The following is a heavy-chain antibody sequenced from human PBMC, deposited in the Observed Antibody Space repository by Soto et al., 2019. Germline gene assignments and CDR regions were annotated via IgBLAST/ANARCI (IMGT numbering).Heavy chain of an antibody. CDR3: AGGGAGSGPFTWELPDH. Sequence: QMQLVQSGAEVKKTGSSVTVSCKALGKTFTCRYLHWVRQAPGQALEWMGWITPFSGDVHYAQKFQERVTTTRDRSINTAYMQMSSLRSEDTAMYFCAGGGAGSGPFTWELPDHWGQGTLVTVSS. V-gene: IGHV1-45*02. D-gene: IGHD1-26*01. CDR2: ITPFSGDV. J-gene: IGHJ4*02. CDR1: GKTFTCRY.